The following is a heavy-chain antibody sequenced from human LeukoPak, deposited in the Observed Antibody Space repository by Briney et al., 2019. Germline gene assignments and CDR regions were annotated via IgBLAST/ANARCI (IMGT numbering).Heavy chain of an antibody. J-gene: IGHJ3*02. V-gene: IGHV4-59*01. Sequence: SETLSLTCTVSGGSISSYYWSWIRQPPGKGLEWIGYIYYSGSTNYNPSLKSRVTISVDTSKNQFSLKLSSVTAADTAVYYCAREALGSPDDAFDIWGQGTMVTVPS. CDR3: AREALGSPDDAFDI. D-gene: IGHD1-26*01. CDR2: IYYSGST. CDR1: GGSISSYY.